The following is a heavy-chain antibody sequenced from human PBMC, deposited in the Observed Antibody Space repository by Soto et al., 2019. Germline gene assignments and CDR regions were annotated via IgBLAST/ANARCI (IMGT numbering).Heavy chain of an antibody. CDR2: INPNSGGT. Sequence: ASVKVSCKASGYTFTGYYIHWVRQAPGQGLEWMGWINPNSGGTNYAQKFQGWVTMTRDTSISTAYMELSRLRSDDTAVYYCARDKGHPTAAGTAVFDYWGQGTLVTVSS. J-gene: IGHJ4*02. CDR3: ARDKGHPTAAGTAVFDY. D-gene: IGHD6-13*01. V-gene: IGHV1-2*04. CDR1: GYTFTGYY.